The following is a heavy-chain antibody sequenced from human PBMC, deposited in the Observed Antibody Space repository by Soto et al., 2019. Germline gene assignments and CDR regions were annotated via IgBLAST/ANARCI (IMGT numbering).Heavy chain of an antibody. CDR1: GFTVSDNY. J-gene: IGHJ6*02. CDR3: AREKGVVPGGINFSSYGMDV. V-gene: IGHV3-66*01. CDR2: IYRGGNT. D-gene: IGHD2-2*01. Sequence: EMQVVESGGDLVQPGGSLRLSCVASGFTVSDNYMSWVRQAPGKGLEWVSVIYRGGNTYYAGSVRGRFTLSRDNSKNTXYXXLNSLRAEDTAVYYCAREKGVVPGGINFSSYGMDVWGQGTTVTVSS.